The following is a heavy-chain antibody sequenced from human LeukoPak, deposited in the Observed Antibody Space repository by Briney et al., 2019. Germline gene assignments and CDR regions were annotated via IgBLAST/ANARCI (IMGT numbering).Heavy chain of an antibody. CDR1: GFTFSSFA. CDR3: AKRPSTYYYDSSGYYDF. CDR2: IIGNGGSA. D-gene: IGHD3-22*01. J-gene: IGHJ4*02. V-gene: IGHV3-23*01. Sequence: PGGSLRLSCSASGFTFSSFALSWVRQAPGKGLEWVSGIIGNGGSAYYADSVKGRFTISRDSSKNTLFLQMNSLRAEDTAVYYCAKRPSTYYYDSSGYYDFWGQGTLVTVSS.